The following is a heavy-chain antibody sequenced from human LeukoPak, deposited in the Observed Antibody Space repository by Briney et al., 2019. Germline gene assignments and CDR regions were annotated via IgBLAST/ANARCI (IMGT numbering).Heavy chain of an antibody. V-gene: IGHV1-2*06. J-gene: IGHJ4*02. CDR2: INPNSGGT. D-gene: IGHD3-22*01. CDR3: ARDSGSGYYFDY. CDR1: GYTFTGYY. Sequence: ASVKVSCKASGYTFTGYYMHWVRQAPGQGLEWMGRINPNSGGTNYAQKFQGRVTITRDTSISTAYMELSRLRSDDTAVYYCARDSGSGYYFDYWGQGTLVTVSS.